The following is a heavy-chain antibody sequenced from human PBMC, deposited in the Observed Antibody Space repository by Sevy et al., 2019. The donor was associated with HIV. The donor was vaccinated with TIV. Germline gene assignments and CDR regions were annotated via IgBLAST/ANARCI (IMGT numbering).Heavy chain of an antibody. V-gene: IGHV4-59*01. CDR2: IYYSGST. CDR3: ARDAAYCSGGSCYSMSWFDP. CDR1: GGSISSYY. Sequence: SETLSLTCTVSGGSISSYYWSWIRQPPGKGLEWIGYIYYSGSTNYNPSLKSRVTISLDTSKNQFSLKLSSVTAADTAVYYCARDAAYCSGGSCYSMSWFDPWGQGTLVTVSS. J-gene: IGHJ5*02. D-gene: IGHD2-15*01.